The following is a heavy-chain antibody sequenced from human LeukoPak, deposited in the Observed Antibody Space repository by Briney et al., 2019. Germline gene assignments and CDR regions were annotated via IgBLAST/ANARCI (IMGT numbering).Heavy chain of an antibody. D-gene: IGHD3-10*01. CDR3: ARRLGMLFGGFDY. CDR2: ISSSSSYI. CDR1: GFTFSDYY. Sequence: PGGSLRLSCAASGFTFSDYYMNWVRQAPGKGLEWVSSISSSSSYIYYADSVKGRFTISRDNAKNSLYLQMNSLRAEDTAVYYCARRLGMLFGGFDYWGQGTLVTVSS. V-gene: IGHV3-21*01. J-gene: IGHJ4*02.